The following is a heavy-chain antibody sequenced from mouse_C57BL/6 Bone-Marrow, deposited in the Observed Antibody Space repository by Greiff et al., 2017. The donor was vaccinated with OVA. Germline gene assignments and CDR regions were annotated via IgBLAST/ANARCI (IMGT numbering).Heavy chain of an antibody. CDR3: ARVIVTTRFYWYFDV. CDR1: GYSITSGYY. J-gene: IGHJ1*03. Sequence: EVKLQESGPGLVKPSQSLSLTCSVTGYSITSGYYWNWIRQFPGNKLEWMGYISYDGSNNYNPSLKNRISITRDTSKNQFFLKLNSVTTEDTATYYCARVIVTTRFYWYFDVWGTGTTVTVSS. CDR2: ISYDGSN. V-gene: IGHV3-6*01. D-gene: IGHD2-5*01.